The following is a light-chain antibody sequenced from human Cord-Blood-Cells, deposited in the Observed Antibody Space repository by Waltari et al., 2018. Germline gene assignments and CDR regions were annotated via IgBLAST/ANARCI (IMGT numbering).Light chain of an antibody. J-gene: IGLJ2*01. CDR2: EGS. Sequence: QSALTQHASVSGSPGQSVTISCTGTSSDVGGYNLVSWYQQHTGKAPKLMIYEGSKRPSGVSNRFSGSKSGNTASLTISGLQAEDEADYYCCSYAGSNNVVFGGGTKLTVL. CDR1: SSDVGGYNL. CDR3: CSYAGSNNVV. V-gene: IGLV2-23*01.